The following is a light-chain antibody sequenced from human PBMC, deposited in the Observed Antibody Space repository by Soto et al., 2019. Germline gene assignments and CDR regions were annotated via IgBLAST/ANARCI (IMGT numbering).Light chain of an antibody. V-gene: IGKV3D-20*02. CDR1: QSISSSF. Sequence: PVERASLSCGASQSISSSFLAWYQQKPGQAPRLLIYGASSRATGIPDRFSGTGSETDFTLTISSLEPEDFAVYYCQQRSNWPITFGQGTRLEIK. CDR2: GAS. J-gene: IGKJ5*01. CDR3: QQRSNWPIT.